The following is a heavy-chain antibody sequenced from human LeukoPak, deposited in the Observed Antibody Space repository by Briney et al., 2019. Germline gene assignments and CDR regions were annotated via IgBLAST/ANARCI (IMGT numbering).Heavy chain of an antibody. V-gene: IGHV3-74*01. D-gene: IGHD2-2*01. CDR2: INSDGNST. CDR3: ARRRYCSSTNCYGDWFDP. Sequence: GGSLRLSCAASGFTFSNHWMHWVRQAPGKGLVWVSRINSDGNSTSYADSVKGRFTISRDNAKNTLYLQMNNLRAEDTAVYYCARRRYCSSTNCYGDWFDPWGQGTLVTVSS. J-gene: IGHJ5*02. CDR1: GFTFSNHW.